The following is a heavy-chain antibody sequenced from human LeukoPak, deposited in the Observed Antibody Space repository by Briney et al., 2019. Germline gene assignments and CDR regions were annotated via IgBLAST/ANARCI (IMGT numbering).Heavy chain of an antibody. CDR1: GFTFTSYD. CDR3: ARGYCSSTSCYGNWFDP. V-gene: IGHV1-8*01. CDR2: MNPNNGNT. D-gene: IGHD2-2*01. J-gene: IGHJ5*02. Sequence: ASVKVSCKASGFTFTSYDINWVRQASGQGLEWMGWMNPNNGNTGYAQKFQGRVTMTRDTSISTAYMELSSLRSEDTAVYYCARGYCSSTSCYGNWFDPWGQGTLVTVSS.